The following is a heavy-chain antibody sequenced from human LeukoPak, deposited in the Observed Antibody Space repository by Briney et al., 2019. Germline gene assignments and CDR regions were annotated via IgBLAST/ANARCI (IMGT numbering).Heavy chain of an antibody. CDR1: AGTFKSFG. Sequence: SVKVSCKASAGTFKSFGISWVGQAPGQGLEWVGKIIPIFGITTYGQKLQGRVTITADKSTSTVYMELSSLRSEDTGVYYCARDDSSSWGDVWREGTKVSV. V-gene: IGHV1-69*04. J-gene: IGHJ6*01. D-gene: IGHD6-13*01. CDR3: ARDDSSSWGDV. CDR2: IIPIFGIT.